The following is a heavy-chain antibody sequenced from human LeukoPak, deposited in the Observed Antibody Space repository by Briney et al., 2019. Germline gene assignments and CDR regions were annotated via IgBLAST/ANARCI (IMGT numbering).Heavy chain of an antibody. CDR2: IYSGGST. V-gene: IGHV3-66*01. Sequence: GGSLRLSCAASGFTVSSNYMSWVRQAPGKGLEWVSVIYSGGSTYYADSVKGIFTISRDNSKNTLYLQMNSLRAEDTAVYYCARGHYYDFWSGPYYFDYWGQGTLVTVSS. J-gene: IGHJ4*02. CDR1: GFTVSSNY. D-gene: IGHD3-3*01. CDR3: ARGHYYDFWSGPYYFDY.